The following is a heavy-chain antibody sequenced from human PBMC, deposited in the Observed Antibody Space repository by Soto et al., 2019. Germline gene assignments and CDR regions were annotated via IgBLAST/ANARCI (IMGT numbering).Heavy chain of an antibody. Sequence: GGSLRLSCAASGFTFSNAWMSWVRQAPGKGLEWVGRIKSKTDGGTTDYAAPVKGRFTISRDDSKNTLYLQMNSLKTEDTAVYYCTTDEQGENGSGPTWYYYYYGMDVWGQGTTVTVSS. J-gene: IGHJ6*02. CDR1: GFTFSNAW. V-gene: IGHV3-15*01. D-gene: IGHD3-10*01. CDR3: TTDEQGENGSGPTWYYYYYGMDV. CDR2: IKSKTDGGTT.